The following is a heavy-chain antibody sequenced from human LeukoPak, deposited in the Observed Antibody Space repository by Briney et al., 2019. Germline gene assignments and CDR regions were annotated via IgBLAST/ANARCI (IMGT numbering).Heavy chain of an antibody. V-gene: IGHV3-30-3*01. CDR2: ISYDGSNK. Sequence: PGGSLRLSCAASGFTFSSYAMHWVRQAPGKGLEWVAVISYDGSNKYYADSVKGRFTISRDNSKNTLYLQMNSLRAEDTAVYYCARWRTYYDILTGYCPYGMDVWGQETTVTVSS. CDR1: GFTFSSYA. CDR3: ARWRTYYDILTGYCPYGMDV. J-gene: IGHJ6*02. D-gene: IGHD3-9*01.